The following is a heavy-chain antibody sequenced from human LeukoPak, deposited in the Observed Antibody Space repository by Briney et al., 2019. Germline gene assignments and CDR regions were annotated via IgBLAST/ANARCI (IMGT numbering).Heavy chain of an antibody. D-gene: IGHD3-9*01. CDR3: ARYVLPYYDILTGYYFDY. CDR2: IYYSGST. J-gene: IGHJ4*02. CDR1: GGSISSYW. Sequence: SETLSLTCTVSGGSISSYWWSWVRQPPGKGLEWIGSIYYSGSTYYNPSLKSRVTISVDTSKNQFSLKLSSVTAADTAVYYCARYVLPYYDILTGYYFDYWGQGTLVSVS. V-gene: IGHV4-59*05.